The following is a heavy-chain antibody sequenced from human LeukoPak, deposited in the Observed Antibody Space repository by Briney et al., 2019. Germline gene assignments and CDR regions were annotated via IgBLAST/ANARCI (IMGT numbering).Heavy chain of an antibody. D-gene: IGHD6-13*01. J-gene: IGHJ4*02. CDR3: ARHSSSWYPDY. Sequence: PSETLSLICTVSGGSIRSYYWSWIRQPPGKGLEWIGYIHYTGSTNYNPSLKSRVTISVDTSKNQFSLQLSSVTATDTAVYFCARHSSSWYPDYWGQGTLVTVSS. V-gene: IGHV4-59*08. CDR2: IHYTGST. CDR1: GGSIRSYY.